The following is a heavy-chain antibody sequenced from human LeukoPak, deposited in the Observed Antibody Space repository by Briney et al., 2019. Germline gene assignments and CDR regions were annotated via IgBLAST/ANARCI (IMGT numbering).Heavy chain of an antibody. V-gene: IGHV3-23*01. CDR3: AKEGQGYTSGWYLSWFDF. CDR1: ILTFNADV. CDR2: ISGSGGRT. D-gene: IGHD6-19*01. J-gene: IGHJ5*01. Sequence: GGSLRLSCAASILTFNADVMGWVRQAPGKGLECISAISGSGGRTYYADSVKGRFTISRDNSMDTLYLQMNSLRAEDTAVYYCAKEGQGYTSGWYLSWFDFWGQGTLVTVSS.